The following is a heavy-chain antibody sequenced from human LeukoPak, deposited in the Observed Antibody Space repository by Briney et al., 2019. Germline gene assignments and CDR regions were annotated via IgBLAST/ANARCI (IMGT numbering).Heavy chain of an antibody. Sequence: PSEALSLTCTVSGGSISSSSYYWGWLRQPPGTGLEWLGSIYYSGSTYYNPSLKSRVTISVDTSKNQFSLKLSSVTAADTAVYYCAKDRSTMNPTHFDYWGQGTLVTVSS. CDR3: AKDRSTMNPTHFDY. D-gene: IGHD3-22*01. V-gene: IGHV4-39*07. CDR1: GGSISSSSYY. J-gene: IGHJ4*02. CDR2: IYYSGST.